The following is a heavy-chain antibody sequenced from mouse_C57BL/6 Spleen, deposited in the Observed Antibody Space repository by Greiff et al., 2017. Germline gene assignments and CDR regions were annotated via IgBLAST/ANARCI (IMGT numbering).Heavy chain of an antibody. J-gene: IGHJ2*01. CDR3: AGVPRGMVTTGGLFDY. Sequence: EVQVVESGGGLVKPGGSPKLSCAASGFTFSSYAMSWVSQIPEQRLERVATISDGGSYTYYPDNVKGRFTISRDDAKNNLYLQMSHLKSVDTAMSYGAGVPRGMVTTGGLFDYWGQGTTLTVSS. CDR2: ISDGGSYT. D-gene: IGHD2-2*01. V-gene: IGHV5-4*01. CDR1: GFTFSSYA.